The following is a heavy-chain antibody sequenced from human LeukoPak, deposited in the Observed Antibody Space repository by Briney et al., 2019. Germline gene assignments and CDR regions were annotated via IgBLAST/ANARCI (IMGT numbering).Heavy chain of an antibody. CDR2: ISYTGST. CDR1: GGSISSSDYF. J-gene: IGHJ4*02. V-gene: IGHV4-39*07. D-gene: IGHD5-18*01. Sequence: SETLSLTCTVSGGSISSSDYFWRWVRQPPGKGLEGIGKISYTGSTYYNPSPKSRVTISVDTFKNQFSLKLSSVTAADTAVYYCARLTLIRRYSYGFPGDYIGKYYFDYWGQGTLVTVSS. CDR3: ARLTLIRRYSYGFPGDYIGKYYFDY.